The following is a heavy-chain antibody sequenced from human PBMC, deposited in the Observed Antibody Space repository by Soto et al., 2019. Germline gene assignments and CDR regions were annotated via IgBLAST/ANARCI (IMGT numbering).Heavy chain of an antibody. CDR1: GGTIKTYT. V-gene: IGHV1-69*12. Sequence: VQFVQSGAELKKPGSSVRVSCRASGGTIKTYTLSWVRQAPGQGLEWMGAFIPSFPAPNFAQRFKGRLTLTADASTYTAFLEWSGLRPEVTALYFCATGEVVPSVPNWLETWGQGTHVIVSS. CDR2: FIPSFPAP. CDR3: ATGEVVPSVPNWLET. D-gene: IGHD2-21*01. J-gene: IGHJ5*02.